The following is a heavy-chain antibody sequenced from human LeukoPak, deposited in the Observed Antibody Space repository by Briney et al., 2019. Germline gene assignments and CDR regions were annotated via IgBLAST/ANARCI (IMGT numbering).Heavy chain of an antibody. Sequence: SGGSLRLSCAASGFTLSSHWMSWVRQAPGKGLEWVANIKQDGSEKYYVDSVKGRFTISRDNAKNSLYLQMNSLRAEDTAVYYCARLTELLAAAGTIDYWGQGTLVTVSS. CDR3: ARLTELLAAAGTIDY. D-gene: IGHD6-13*01. CDR1: GFTLSSHW. CDR2: IKQDGSEK. V-gene: IGHV3-7*02. J-gene: IGHJ4*02.